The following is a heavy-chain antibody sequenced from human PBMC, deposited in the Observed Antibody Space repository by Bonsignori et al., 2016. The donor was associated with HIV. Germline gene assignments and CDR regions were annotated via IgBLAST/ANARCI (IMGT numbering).Heavy chain of an antibody. CDR3: ARGPRIFGVVILSSFDY. CDR1: GGSFSGYY. J-gene: IGHJ4*02. V-gene: IGHV4-34*01. D-gene: IGHD3-3*01. Sequence: SETLSLTCAVYGGSFSGYYWSWIRQPPGKGLEWIGEINHSGSTNYNPSLKSRVTISVDTSKNQFSLKLSSVTAADTAVYYCARGPRIFGVVILSSFDYWGQGTLVTVSS. CDR2: INHSGST.